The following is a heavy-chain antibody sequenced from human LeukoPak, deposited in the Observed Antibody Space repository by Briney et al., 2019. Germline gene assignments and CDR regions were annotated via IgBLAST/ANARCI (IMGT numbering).Heavy chain of an antibody. J-gene: IGHJ4*02. CDR1: GGSISSSSYY. D-gene: IGHD3-10*01. CDR2: IYYSGST. Sequence: SVTLSLTCTVSGGSISSSSYYWGRVRKPPGKGLEWNGSIYYSGSTYYNPSRKSRVTISVDTSKNQFSLKLSSVTAADTAVYYCASYGSGSYYPPNFLDYWGQGTLVTVSS. V-gene: IGHV4-39*01. CDR3: ASYGSGSYYPPNFLDY.